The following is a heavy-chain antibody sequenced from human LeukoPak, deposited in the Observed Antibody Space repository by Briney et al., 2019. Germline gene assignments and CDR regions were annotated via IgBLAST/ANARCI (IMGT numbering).Heavy chain of an antibody. CDR1: GFTLSSYW. D-gene: IGHD2-2*01. Sequence: GGSLRLSCAASGFTLSSYWMHWVRHAPGKGLVWVSRINSGGSSTSYADSVKGRFTISRDNAKNTLYLQMNSLRAEDTAVYYCARANIVVVPVYDYWGQGTLVTVSS. J-gene: IGHJ4*02. CDR3: ARANIVVVPVYDY. CDR2: INSGGSST. V-gene: IGHV3-74*01.